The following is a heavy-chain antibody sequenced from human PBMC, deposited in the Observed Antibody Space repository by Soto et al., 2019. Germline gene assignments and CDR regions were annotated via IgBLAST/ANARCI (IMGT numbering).Heavy chain of an antibody. CDR2: IYWNDDK. D-gene: IGHD3-9*01. CDR3: ARAAGYYFHLYWYFDL. J-gene: IGHJ2*01. CDR1: GFSLSTSGVG. V-gene: IGHV2-5*01. Sequence: QITLKESGPTLVKPTQTLTLTCTFSGFSLSTSGVGVGWIRQPPGKALEWLALIYWNDDKRYSPSLKSRLTITKDTSTNQVVLTLTNMDPVVTATYYCARAAGYYFHLYWYFDLWGRGTLVTVSS.